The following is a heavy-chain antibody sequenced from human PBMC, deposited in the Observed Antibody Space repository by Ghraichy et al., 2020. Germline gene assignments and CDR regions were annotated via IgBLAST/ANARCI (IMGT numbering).Heavy chain of an antibody. Sequence: SETLSLTCTVSNDSINSYYWSWIRQPPGKGLEWIGYIYYSGSTNYTPSLKSRVTISVDTSMNQFSLTLSSVTAADTAVYYCPRLSSGYYYFLDYWSQGTLVTVSS. CDR2: IYYSGST. CDR1: NDSINSYY. V-gene: IGHV4-59*01. CDR3: PRLSSGYYYFLDY. D-gene: IGHD3-22*01. J-gene: IGHJ4*02.